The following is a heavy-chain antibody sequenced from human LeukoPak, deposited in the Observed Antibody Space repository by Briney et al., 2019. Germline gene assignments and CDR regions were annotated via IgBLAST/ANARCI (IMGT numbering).Heavy chain of an antibody. CDR3: ARVIGVVVPAAISSWYFDL. V-gene: IGHV1-69*05. D-gene: IGHD2-2*02. J-gene: IGHJ2*01. Sequence: SVKVSCEASGGTFSSYAISWVGQAPGQGLEWMGGIIPIFGTANYAQKFQGRVTITTDESTSTAYMELSSLRSEDTAVYYCARVIGVVVPAAISSWYFDLWGRGTLVTVSS. CDR1: GGTFSSYA. CDR2: IIPIFGTA.